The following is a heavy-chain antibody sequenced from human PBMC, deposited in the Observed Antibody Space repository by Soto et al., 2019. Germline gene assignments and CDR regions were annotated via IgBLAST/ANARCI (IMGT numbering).Heavy chain of an antibody. CDR3: ARGPRGYVYYHGMDV. D-gene: IGHD3-16*01. CDR2: IDTSGTT. V-gene: IGHV4-4*07. Sequence: QVQVQESGPGLVKPSETLSLTCTVSGGSISSYYVSWIRQSAGKGLEWIGRIDTSGTTNYNPSLNSLVTMSVDASKSQFSLTLSSVTAADTAVYYCARGPRGYVYYHGMDVWGQGTTVTVSS. J-gene: IGHJ6*02. CDR1: GGSISSYY.